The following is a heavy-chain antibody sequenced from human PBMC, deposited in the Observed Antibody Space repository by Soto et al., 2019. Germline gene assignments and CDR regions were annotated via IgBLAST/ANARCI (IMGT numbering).Heavy chain of an antibody. CDR2: IYYSGST. D-gene: IGHD2-2*01. V-gene: IGHV4-30-4*01. Sequence: PSETLSLTCTVSGGSISSGDYYWSWIRQPPGKGLEWIGYIYYSGSTYYNPSLKSRVTISVDTSKNQFSLKLSSVTAADTAVYYCARVPSLPGCSSTSCYNPNWFDPWGHGTLVTVSS. CDR3: ARVPSLPGCSSTSCYNPNWFDP. CDR1: GGSISSGDYY. J-gene: IGHJ5*02.